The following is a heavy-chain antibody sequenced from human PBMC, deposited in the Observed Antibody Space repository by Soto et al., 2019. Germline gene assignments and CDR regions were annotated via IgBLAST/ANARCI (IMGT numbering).Heavy chain of an antibody. CDR3: AHIGYGDYPRDHSLDP. D-gene: IGHD4-17*01. J-gene: IGHJ5*02. Sequence: SGPTLVNPTQTLTLTCTFSGFSLSTSGAGVGWIRQPPGKALECLALIYWNDDKRYSPPLKSRLTITKDTSKNQVVLIMTNMDPVDTATDYFAHIGYGDYPRDHSLDPWGQGTLVTVSS. CDR1: GFSLSTSGAG. CDR2: IYWNDDK. V-gene: IGHV2-5*01.